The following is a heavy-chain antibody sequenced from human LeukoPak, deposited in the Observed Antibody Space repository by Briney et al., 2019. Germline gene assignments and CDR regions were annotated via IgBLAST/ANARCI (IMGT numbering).Heavy chain of an antibody. Sequence: PGGSLRLSCSASGFTFTDYSMHWVRQAPGKGLECVSAINKNGGSTSYADSVKGRFTISRDNSKNTLYLQMSSLRAEDTAVYYCVKDEGGSSGRLYFDYWGQGTLVTVSS. V-gene: IGHV3-64D*06. CDR2: INKNGGST. CDR1: GFTFTDYS. D-gene: IGHD3-10*01. CDR3: VKDEGGSSGRLYFDY. J-gene: IGHJ4*02.